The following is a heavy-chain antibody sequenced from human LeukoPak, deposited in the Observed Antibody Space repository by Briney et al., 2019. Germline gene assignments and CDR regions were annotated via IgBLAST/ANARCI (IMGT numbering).Heavy chain of an antibody. CDR3: AKDATMYYYDRSNWFDP. D-gene: IGHD3-22*01. J-gene: IGHJ5*02. CDR1: GFTFSSYG. CDR2: IRYDGSNK. V-gene: IGHV3-30*02. Sequence: GGSLRLSCAASGFTFSSYGMHWVRQAPGKGLEWVAFIRYDGSNKYYADSVKGRFTISRDNSKNTLYLQMNSLRAEDTAVYYCAKDATMYYYDRSNWFDPWGQGTLVTVSS.